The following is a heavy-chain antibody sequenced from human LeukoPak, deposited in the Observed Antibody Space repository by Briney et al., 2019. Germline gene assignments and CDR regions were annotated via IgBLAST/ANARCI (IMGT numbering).Heavy chain of an antibody. CDR3: ARGGYSGYDSKEYYFDY. J-gene: IGHJ4*02. V-gene: IGHV1-2*02. CDR2: INPNSGGT. CDR1: GYTFTGYY. D-gene: IGHD5-12*01. Sequence: ASVKVSCKASGYTFTGYYMHWVRQAPGQGLEWMGWINPNSGGTNYAQKFQGRVTMTRDTSISTAYMELSRLRSDDTAVYYCARGGYSGYDSKEYYFDYWGQGTLVTVSS.